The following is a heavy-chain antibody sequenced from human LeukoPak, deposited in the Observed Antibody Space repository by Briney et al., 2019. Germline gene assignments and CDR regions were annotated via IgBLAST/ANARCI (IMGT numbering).Heavy chain of an antibody. CDR3: ARRPYSYGYAYFDY. Sequence: PSETLSLTCAVYGGSFSGYYWSWIRQPPGKGLEWIGEINHSGSTNYNPSLKSRVTTSIDTSKNQFSLKLSSVTAADTAVYYCARRPYSYGYAYFDYWGQGTLVTVSS. J-gene: IGHJ4*02. V-gene: IGHV4-34*01. CDR1: GGSFSGYY. CDR2: INHSGST. D-gene: IGHD5-18*01.